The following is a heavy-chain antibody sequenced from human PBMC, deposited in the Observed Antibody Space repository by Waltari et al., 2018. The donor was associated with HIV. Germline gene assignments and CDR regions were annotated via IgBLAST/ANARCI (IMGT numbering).Heavy chain of an antibody. D-gene: IGHD3-9*01. CDR2: MNPNSGNT. Sequence: QVQLVQSGAEVQKPGASVKVSCKASGYTFTSYDVNWVRQATGQGLEWMGWMNPNSGNTGYAQKFQGRISLTRNTSISTAYIELSSLTSEDTAVYYCARNDQLIRYFVYWGQGTLVTVSS. V-gene: IGHV1-8*01. CDR3: ARNDQLIRYFVY. CDR1: GYTFTSYD. J-gene: IGHJ4*02.